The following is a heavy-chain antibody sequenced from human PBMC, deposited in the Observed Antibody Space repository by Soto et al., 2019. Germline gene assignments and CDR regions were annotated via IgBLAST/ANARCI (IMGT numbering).Heavy chain of an antibody. CDR2: IWYDGSNK. CDR3: ARSGEWLRLGWFDP. D-gene: IGHD6-19*01. J-gene: IGHJ5*02. V-gene: IGHV3-33*01. CDR1: GFTFSSYG. Sequence: QVQLVESGGGVVQPGRSLRLSCAASGFTFSSYGMHWVRQAPGNGLEWVAVIWYDGSNKDYADAVKGRFTISRDNSKNPLYLQMNSLRAEDTAVYYCARSGEWLRLGWFDPWGQGTLVTVSS.